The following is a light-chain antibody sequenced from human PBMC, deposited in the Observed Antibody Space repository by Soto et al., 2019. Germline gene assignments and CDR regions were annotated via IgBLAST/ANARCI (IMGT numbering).Light chain of an antibody. Sequence: DIVMTQSPDSLAVSLGERATINCKSSQSVLYNTNNKNYLAWYQQKPGQPPKLLIYWASTRASGVPDRFSGSGSWTDFTLPISSLQAEEVAVYYCQQYYVTPLTFGGGTKVEIK. CDR3: QQYYVTPLT. CDR1: QSVLYNTNNKNY. CDR2: WAS. J-gene: IGKJ4*01. V-gene: IGKV4-1*01.